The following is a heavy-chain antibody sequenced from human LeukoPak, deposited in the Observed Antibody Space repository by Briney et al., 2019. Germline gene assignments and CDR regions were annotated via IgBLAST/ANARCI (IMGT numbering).Heavy chain of an antibody. D-gene: IGHD6-6*01. V-gene: IGHV3-23*01. CDR2: ISSSGGVT. CDR3: AKGGYSSSGTDYYYYMDV. J-gene: IGHJ6*03. CDR1: GFTFSSYA. Sequence: PGGSLRLPCAASGFTFSSYAMSWVRQAPGKGLEWVSGISSSGGVTYSADSVKGRFTISRDNAKNSLYLQMNSLRAEDMALYYCAKGGYSSSGTDYYYYMDVWGKGTTVTVSS.